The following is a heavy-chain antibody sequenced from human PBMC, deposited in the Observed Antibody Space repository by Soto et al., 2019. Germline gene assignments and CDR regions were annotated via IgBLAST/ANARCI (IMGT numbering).Heavy chain of an antibody. J-gene: IGHJ5*02. Sequence: GASVKVSCKVSGYTLTELSMHWVRQAPGKGLEWMGGFDPEDGETIYAQKFQGRVTMTEDTSTDTAYMELSSLRSEDTAVYYCATVVRHSSRWFWFDPWGQGTLVTVSS. CDR1: GYTLTELS. CDR3: ATVVRHSSRWFWFDP. CDR2: FDPEDGET. V-gene: IGHV1-24*01. D-gene: IGHD6-13*01.